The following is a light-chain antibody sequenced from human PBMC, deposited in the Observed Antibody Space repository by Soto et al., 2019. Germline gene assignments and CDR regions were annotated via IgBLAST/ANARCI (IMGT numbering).Light chain of an antibody. Sequence: EIVLTQSPATLSLSPGERATLSCRASQSVGTYLAWYQQKRGQSSRLLIYGASKRAPGIPARFSGSGSGTDFTLTINSLEPEDFAVYHCLQRSIGFTFGPGTKVEVK. CDR3: LQRSIGFT. CDR1: QSVGTY. CDR2: GAS. V-gene: IGKV3-11*01. J-gene: IGKJ3*01.